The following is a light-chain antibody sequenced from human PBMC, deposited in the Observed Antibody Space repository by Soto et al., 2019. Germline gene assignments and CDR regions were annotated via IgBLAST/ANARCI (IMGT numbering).Light chain of an antibody. Sequence: DIVLTQSPGTLYLSPGARAPLSCRASQIVSSSYLAWYQQRPGQAPSLLIYAASTRAAGVPARFSGSGSGTEFTLTISSLQSEDFAVYFCQQYADWPKTFGQGTKVDIK. CDR2: AAS. CDR3: QQYADWPKT. V-gene: IGKV3-15*01. CDR1: QIVSSSY. J-gene: IGKJ1*01.